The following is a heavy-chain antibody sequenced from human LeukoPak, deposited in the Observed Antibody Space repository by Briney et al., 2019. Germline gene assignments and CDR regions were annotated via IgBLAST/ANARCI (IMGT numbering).Heavy chain of an antibody. V-gene: IGHV1-46*01. D-gene: IGHD3-10*01. Sequence: ASVKVSCKASGYTFTSYHLHWVRQARGQGLEWMGIINPSGGSPNYAQKFQGRVTMTRDMSTSTAYMELRSLRSDDTAVYYCASEAITMVRGAPAWGQGTLVTVSS. J-gene: IGHJ4*02. CDR2: INPSGGSP. CDR3: ASEAITMVRGAPA. CDR1: GYTFTSYH.